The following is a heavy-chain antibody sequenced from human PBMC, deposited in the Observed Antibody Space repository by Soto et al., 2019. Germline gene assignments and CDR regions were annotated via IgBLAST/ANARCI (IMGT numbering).Heavy chain of an antibody. CDR3: AREKDKGLWFGELFHYYYYYGMDV. J-gene: IGHJ6*02. D-gene: IGHD3-10*01. Sequence: PGGSLRLSCAASGFTFSSYAMHWVRQAPGKGLEWVAVISYDGSNKYYADSVKGRFTISRDNSKNTLYLQMNSLRAEDTAVYYCAREKDKGLWFGELFHYYYYYGMDVWGQGTTVTVSS. CDR2: ISYDGSNK. V-gene: IGHV3-30-3*01. CDR1: GFTFSSYA.